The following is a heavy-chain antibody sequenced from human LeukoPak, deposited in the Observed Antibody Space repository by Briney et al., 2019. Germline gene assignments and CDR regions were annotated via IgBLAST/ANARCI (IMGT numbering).Heavy chain of an antibody. CDR3: ARQQSLTIFCGV. Sequence: PGESLSIYCEGSGYSFTSYWISWVRQMPGTGLEWMGRIDPTDSYTNYSPSFQGHVTISADKSISTAYLQWSSLKASDTAMYYCARQQSLTIFCGVRGQGTLVTVSS. CDR2: IDPTDSYT. D-gene: IGHD3-3*01. CDR1: GYSFTSYW. J-gene: IGHJ4*02. V-gene: IGHV5-10-1*01.